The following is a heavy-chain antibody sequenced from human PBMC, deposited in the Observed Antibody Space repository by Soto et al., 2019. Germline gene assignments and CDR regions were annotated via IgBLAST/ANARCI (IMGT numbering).Heavy chain of an antibody. CDR2: TYYRSKWHN. CDR1: GDNVSANNAA. CDR3: ARDPCVSIGTAHHYCYGLDV. D-gene: IGHD1-26*01. J-gene: IGHJ6*02. V-gene: IGHV6-1*01. Sequence: VQLLQSGPGLVKPSQILSLTCVISGDNVSANNAAWNWIRQSPSRGLEWLGRTYYRSKWHNDYAPSVKSRIIIKSDTSLNRFSLQLSSVTPEDTAVYYCARDPCVSIGTAHHYCYGLDVWGQGTTVTVSS.